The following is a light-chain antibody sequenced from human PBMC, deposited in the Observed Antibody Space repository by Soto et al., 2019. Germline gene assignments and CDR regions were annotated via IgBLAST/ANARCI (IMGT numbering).Light chain of an antibody. CDR3: QQANSFPLT. V-gene: IGKV1-12*01. J-gene: IGKJ4*01. CDR2: TGS. CDR1: QGISSW. Sequence: DIQMTQSPSSVPASVGDRVSITCRASQGISSWLAWYQQKPGRAPKLLIYTGSSLQSGVPSRFSGTGSGTYFTLTISSLQPEEVATYYCQQANSFPLTFGGGTKVEIK.